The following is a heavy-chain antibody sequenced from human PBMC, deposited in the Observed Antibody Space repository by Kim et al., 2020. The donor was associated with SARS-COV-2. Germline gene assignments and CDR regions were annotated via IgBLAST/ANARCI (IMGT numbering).Heavy chain of an antibody. CDR2: ISRNGFGGST. D-gene: IGHD5-12*01. J-gene: IGHJ4*01. Sequence: GGSLRLSCSTSGFTFSDYDMNWFRQAPGRGLEWVGLISRNGFGGSTAYAASVKGRFTISSAEYTSVAYLQMDSLKNEDTADYFCSRRSGYVLKAFDYWG. CDR3: SRRSGYVLKAFDY. V-gene: IGHV3-49*03. CDR1: GFTFSDYD.